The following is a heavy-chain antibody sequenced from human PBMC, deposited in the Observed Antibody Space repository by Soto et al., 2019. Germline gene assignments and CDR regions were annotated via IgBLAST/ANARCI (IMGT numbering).Heavy chain of an antibody. CDR1: GYTFSTYG. D-gene: IGHD5-18*01. J-gene: IGHJ4*02. Sequence: QGQLVQSGAEVKKPGASVKVSCKASGYTFSTYGVSWVRQAPGQGLEWMGWITVSNGNTNYIDNLQGRVTMTTDTSTTTAYMELWRLRSDDTAVSYCARSYSYGSYWYFDDWGQGTLVIVSS. V-gene: IGHV1-18*04. CDR3: ARSYSYGSYWYFDD. CDR2: ITVSNGNT.